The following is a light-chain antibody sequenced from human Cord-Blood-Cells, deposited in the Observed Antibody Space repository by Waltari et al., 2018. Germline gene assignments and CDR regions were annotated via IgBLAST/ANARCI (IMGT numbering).Light chain of an antibody. Sequence: DIQMTQSPSSLYASVGDRVTITCRASQSISSYLNWYQQKPGKAPKLLIYAASSFQSGVPSRFSGSGSGTDFTLTISSLQPEDFATYYFQQSYSTPYSFGQGTKLEIK. CDR3: QQSYSTPYS. CDR2: AAS. V-gene: IGKV1-39*01. CDR1: QSISSY. J-gene: IGKJ2*03.